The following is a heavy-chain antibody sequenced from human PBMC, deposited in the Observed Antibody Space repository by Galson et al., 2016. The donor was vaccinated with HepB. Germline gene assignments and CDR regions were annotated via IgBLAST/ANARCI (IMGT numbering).Heavy chain of an antibody. CDR2: ITWNGGSI. CDR1: GFTFGDYG. D-gene: IGHD3-3*01. CDR3: AGDFHTISGVVTYTGGLDY. Sequence: SLRLSCAASGFTFGDYGMSWVRQVPGKRLEWVSSITWNGGSIVHADSVKGRFTVSRDNAKNTVILEMNNLRAEDTALYYCAGDFHTISGVVTYTGGLDYWGLGTLITVSA. J-gene: IGHJ4*02. V-gene: IGHV3-20*04.